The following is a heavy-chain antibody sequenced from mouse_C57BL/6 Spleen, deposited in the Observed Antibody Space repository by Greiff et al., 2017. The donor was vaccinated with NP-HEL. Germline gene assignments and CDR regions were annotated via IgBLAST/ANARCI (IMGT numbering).Heavy chain of an antibody. J-gene: IGHJ4*01. D-gene: IGHD2-4*01. CDR1: GYTFTSYG. Sequence: VQVVESGAELARPGASVKLSCKASGYTFTSYGISWVKQRTGQGLEWIGEIYPRSGNTYYNEKFKGKATLTADKSSSTAYMELRSLTSEDSAVYFCARRRDYDYYAMDYWGQGTSVTVSS. CDR3: ARRRDYDYYAMDY. V-gene: IGHV1-81*01. CDR2: IYPRSGNT.